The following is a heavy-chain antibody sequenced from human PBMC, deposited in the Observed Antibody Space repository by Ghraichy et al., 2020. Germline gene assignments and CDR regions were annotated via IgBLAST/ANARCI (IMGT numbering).Heavy chain of an antibody. CDR1: GFTFSSYA. Sequence: GGSLRLSCAASGFTFSSYAMSWVRQAPGKGLEWVSAISGSGGSTYYADSVKGRFTISRDNSKNTLYLQMNSLRAEDTAVYYCAKDGTVTIFGVVIINWFDPWGQGTLVTVSS. J-gene: IGHJ5*02. CDR2: ISGSGGST. CDR3: AKDGTVTIFGVVIINWFDP. D-gene: IGHD3-3*01. V-gene: IGHV3-23*01.